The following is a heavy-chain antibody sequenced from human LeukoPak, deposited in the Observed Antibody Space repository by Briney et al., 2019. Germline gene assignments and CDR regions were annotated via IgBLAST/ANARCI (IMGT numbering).Heavy chain of an antibody. CDR3: ARGGTYYYGSGVD. CDR1: GGSISSGGYY. J-gene: IGHJ4*02. D-gene: IGHD3-10*01. CDR2: IYYSGST. V-gene: IGHV4-31*03. Sequence: SQTLSLTYTVSGGSISSGGYYWSWIRQHPGTGLEWIGYIYYSGSTYYNPSLKSRVTISVDTSKNQFSLKLSSVTAADTAVYYCARGGTYYYGSGVDWGQGTLVTVSS.